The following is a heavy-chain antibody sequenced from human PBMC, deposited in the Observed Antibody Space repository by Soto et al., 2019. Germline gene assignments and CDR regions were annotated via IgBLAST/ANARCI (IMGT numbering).Heavy chain of an antibody. CDR2: IDPSDSYT. D-gene: IGHD3-3*02. Sequence: GESLKISCKGSGYSFTSYWISWVRQMPGKGLEWMGRIDPSDSYTNYSPSFQGHVTISADKSISTAYLQWSSLKASDTAMYYCASLSYYSHFWAPTSHYYGMDVWGQGTTVTVSS. J-gene: IGHJ6*02. V-gene: IGHV5-10-1*01. CDR3: ASLSYYSHFWAPTSHYYGMDV. CDR1: GYSFTSYW.